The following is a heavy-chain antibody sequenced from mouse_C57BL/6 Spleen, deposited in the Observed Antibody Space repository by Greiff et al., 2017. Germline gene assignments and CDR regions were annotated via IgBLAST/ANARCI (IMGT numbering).Heavy chain of an antibody. CDR2: ISDGGSYT. V-gene: IGHV5-4*01. CDR3: AREHYDYASWFAY. CDR1: GFTFSSYA. Sequence: EVQRVESGGGLVKPGGSLKLSCAASGFTFSSYALSWVRQTPEKRLEWVATISDGGSYTYYPDNVKGRFTISRDNAKNNLYLQMSHLKSEDTAMYYCAREHYDYASWFAYWGQGTLVTVSA. J-gene: IGHJ3*01. D-gene: IGHD2-4*01.